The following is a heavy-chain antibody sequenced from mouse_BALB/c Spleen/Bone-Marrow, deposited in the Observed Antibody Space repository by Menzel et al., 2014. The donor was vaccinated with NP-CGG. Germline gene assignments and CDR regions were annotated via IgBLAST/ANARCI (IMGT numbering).Heavy chain of an antibody. V-gene: IGHV1-69*01. CDR1: GYTFTDYW. CDR3: ARTGYDYYFDY. J-gene: IGHJ2*01. CDR2: IDTSDSYT. Sequence: QVQLKDSGAELVMPGASVKMSCKASGYTFTDYWMHWVKQRPGQGLEWIGAIDTSDSYTSYNQKFKGKATLTVDESSSTAYMQLSSPTSEDSAVYYCARTGYDYYFDYWGQGTTLTVSS. D-gene: IGHD2-4*01.